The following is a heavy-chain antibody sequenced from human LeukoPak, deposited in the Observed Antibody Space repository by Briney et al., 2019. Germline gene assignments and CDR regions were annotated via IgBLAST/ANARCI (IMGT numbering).Heavy chain of an antibody. D-gene: IGHD3-10*01. CDR1: GGSVSSGDYC. CDR2: IYYSGTT. J-gene: IGHJ4*02. Sequence: SETLSLTCTVSGGSVSSGDYCWSWIRQPPGKGLEWIGNIYYSGTTDYNPSLKSRLTISVDTSKNQFSLKLSSVTGADTAVYYCASGSVTTLLFDFWGQGTLVTVSS. V-gene: IGHV4-30-4*01. CDR3: ASGSVTTLLFDF.